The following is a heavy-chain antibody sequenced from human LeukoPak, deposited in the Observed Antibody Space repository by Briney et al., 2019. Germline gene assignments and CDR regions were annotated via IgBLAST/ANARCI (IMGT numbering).Heavy chain of an antibody. CDR1: GFTFSSYG. V-gene: IGHV3-30*18. CDR3: AKLGYDSSGSINLFDY. Sequence: QPGRSLRLSCAASGFTFSSYGMHWVRQAPRKGLQWVAIISYDGSKPYYGDSVKGRFTISRDNSKSTLYLQMNSLRAEDTAVYYCAKLGYDSSGSINLFDYWGQGTLVTVSS. J-gene: IGHJ4*02. D-gene: IGHD3-22*01. CDR2: ISYDGSKP.